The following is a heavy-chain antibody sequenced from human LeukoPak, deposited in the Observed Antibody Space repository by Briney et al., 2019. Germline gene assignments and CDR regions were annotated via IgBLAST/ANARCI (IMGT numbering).Heavy chain of an antibody. V-gene: IGHV4-59*12. D-gene: IGHD3-9*01. CDR3: ARVYDILTSDVADY. CDR2: IYYSGTT. J-gene: IGHJ4*02. CDR1: GGSLSSYY. Sequence: SETLSLTCTVSGGSLSSYYWSWIRQPPGKGLEWIGYIYYSGTTNYNPSLKSRITISVDTSKDQFSLRLSSVTAADTAVYYCARVYDILTSDVADYWGQGTLVTVSS.